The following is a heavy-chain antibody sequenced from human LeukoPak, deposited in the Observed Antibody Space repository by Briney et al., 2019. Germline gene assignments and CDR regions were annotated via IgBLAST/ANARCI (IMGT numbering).Heavy chain of an antibody. D-gene: IGHD3-3*01. Sequence: SETLSLTCTVSGGSISSSSYYWGWIRQPPGKGLEWIGSIYYSGSTYYNPSLKSRVTISVDTSKNQFSLKLSSVTAADTAVYYCARRLEWLLYVDYWGQGTLVTVSS. J-gene: IGHJ4*02. CDR2: IYYSGST. CDR1: GGSISSSSYY. CDR3: ARRLEWLLYVDY. V-gene: IGHV4-39*01.